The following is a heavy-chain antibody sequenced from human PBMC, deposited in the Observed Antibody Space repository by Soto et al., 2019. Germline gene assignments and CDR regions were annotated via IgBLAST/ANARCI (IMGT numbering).Heavy chain of an antibody. D-gene: IGHD3-10*01. CDR2: IRYDGSNK. V-gene: IGHV3-30*02. CDR1: GFTFSSYG. CDR3: ARDRTYYGSGSKGMDF. J-gene: IGHJ6*02. Sequence: GGSLRLSYVAPGFTFSSYGMHWVRQAPGKGLEWLAIIRYDGSNKYHGESVKGRFTISRDNSKNPLYLEMNSLRAEDTAVYYCARDRTYYGSGSKGMDFWGQGTTVTVSS.